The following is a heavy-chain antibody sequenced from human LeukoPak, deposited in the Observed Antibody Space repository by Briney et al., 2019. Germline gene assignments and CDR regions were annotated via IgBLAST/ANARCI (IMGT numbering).Heavy chain of an antibody. D-gene: IGHD3-10*01. J-gene: IGHJ4*02. CDR1: GFTSSNAW. Sequence: GGSLRLSCAASGFTSSNAWMSWVRQAPGKGLEWVGRIKSKTDGGTTDYAAPVKGRFTISRDDSKSIAYLQMNSLKTEDTAVYYCTRVLLWFGELFRESDYWGQGTLVAVSS. V-gene: IGHV3-15*01. CDR3: TRVLLWFGELFRESDY. CDR2: IKSKTDGGTT.